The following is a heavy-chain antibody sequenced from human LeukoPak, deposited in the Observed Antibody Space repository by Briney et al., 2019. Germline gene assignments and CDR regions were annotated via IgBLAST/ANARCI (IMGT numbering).Heavy chain of an antibody. CDR1: GYTFTNYD. V-gene: IGHV1-8*01. CDR2: MNPKSGYT. Sequence: ASVKVSCKASGYTFTNYDINWVRQATGQGLEWMGWMNPKSGYTGYAQKFQGRVTMTRDTSISTAYMDLGSLRSEDTAVYYCARVTGSIDYWGQGTLVTVSS. D-gene: IGHD1-26*01. J-gene: IGHJ4*02. CDR3: ARVTGSIDY.